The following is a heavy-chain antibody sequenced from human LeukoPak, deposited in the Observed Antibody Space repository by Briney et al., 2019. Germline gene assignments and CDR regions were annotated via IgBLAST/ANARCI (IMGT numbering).Heavy chain of an antibody. CDR3: ARVRYYYDSRYFDY. J-gene: IGHJ4*02. CDR2: IKQDGSEK. V-gene: IGHV3-7*01. CDR1: GFTFSSYW. D-gene: IGHD3-22*01. Sequence: PGGSPKLSCAASGFTFSSYWMSWVRQAPGKGLEWVANIKQDGSEKYYVDSVKGRFTISRGNAKNSLYLQMNSLRAEDTAVYYCARVRYYYDSRYFDYWGQGTLVTVSS.